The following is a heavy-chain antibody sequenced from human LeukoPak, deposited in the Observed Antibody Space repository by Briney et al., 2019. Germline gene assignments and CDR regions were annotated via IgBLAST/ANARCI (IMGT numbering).Heavy chain of an antibody. Sequence: GGSLRLSCVASGFTFSSYWMHWVRQAPGKGLVWVSRINTDGGTTTYADSVKGRFTISRDNAKNSLDLEMNSLKPEDTAVYYCARRSSTVTTFDYWGQGILVTVSS. D-gene: IGHD4-17*01. CDR3: ARRSSTVTTFDY. V-gene: IGHV3-74*01. CDR2: INTDGGTT. J-gene: IGHJ4*02. CDR1: GFTFSSYW.